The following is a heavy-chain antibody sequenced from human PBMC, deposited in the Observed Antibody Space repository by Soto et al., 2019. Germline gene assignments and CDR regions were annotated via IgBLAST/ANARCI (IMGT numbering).Heavy chain of an antibody. CDR1: GGSVSSGSYY. CDR3: ARDEDYFDY. V-gene: IGHV4-61*01. CDR2: IYYSGST. J-gene: IGHJ4*02. Sequence: QVQLQESGPGLVKPSETLSLTCTVSGGSVSSGSYYWSWIRQPPGKGLEWIGYIYYSGSTNYNPSLKSRVTISVDTSKNQFSMKLSSVTAADTAVYYCARDEDYFDYWGQGNLVTVAS.